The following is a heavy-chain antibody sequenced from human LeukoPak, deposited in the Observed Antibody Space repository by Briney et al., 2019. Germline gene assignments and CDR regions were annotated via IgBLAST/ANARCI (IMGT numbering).Heavy chain of an antibody. Sequence: GGSLRLSCAASGLTVSTNYMSWVRQAPGKGLEWVSVIYSGGTTYYADFVKGRFTISRDNSKNTLFLQMNSLRAEDTAVYYCAREGVLRYFGDWGQGTLVTVSS. J-gene: IGHJ4*02. D-gene: IGHD3-9*01. CDR3: AREGVLRYFGD. CDR1: GLTVSTNY. V-gene: IGHV3-66*01. CDR2: IYSGGTT.